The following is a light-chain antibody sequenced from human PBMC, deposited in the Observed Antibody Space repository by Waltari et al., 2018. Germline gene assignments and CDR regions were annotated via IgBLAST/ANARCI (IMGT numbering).Light chain of an antibody. CDR2: DVS. J-gene: IGLJ1*01. CDR1: SSDVGGYNY. CDR3: SSYTSSSTLGV. V-gene: IGLV2-14*03. Sequence: QSALTQPASVSGSPGQSITISCTGTSSDVGGYNYVSWYQQHPCKAPKLMIYDVSNRPSWVSNRCSVSKSGNTASLTISGLQAEDEADYYCSSYTSSSTLGVFGTGTKVTVL.